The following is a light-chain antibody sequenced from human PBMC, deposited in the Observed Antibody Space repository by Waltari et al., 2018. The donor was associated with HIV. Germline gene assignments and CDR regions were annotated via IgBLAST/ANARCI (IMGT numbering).Light chain of an antibody. CDR2: WAS. CDR3: LQYYSTPS. V-gene: IGKV4-1*01. CDR1: QSVFHSSNSNNY. Sequence: DIVMTQSPDSLVVSLGERATLACKSRQSVFHSSNSNNYLAWYQHKPGQSPKLLLYWASTREFGVPDRFSGSGSGTDFTLTINSLQAEDAAVYYCLQYYSTPSFGQGTRLEIK. J-gene: IGKJ5*01.